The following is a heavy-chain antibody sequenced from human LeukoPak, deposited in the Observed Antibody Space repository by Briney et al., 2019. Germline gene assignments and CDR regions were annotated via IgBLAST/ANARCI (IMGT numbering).Heavy chain of an antibody. J-gene: IGHJ4*02. CDR2: IRSKAYGGTT. V-gene: IGHV3-49*04. D-gene: IGHD5-24*01. CDR3: TRRPRDGYNWGVDY. Sequence: GGSLRLSCTASGFTFGDYAMSWVRQAPGKGLEWVGFIRSKAYGGTTEYAASVKGRFTISRDDSKSIAYLQMNSLKTEDTAVYYCTRRPRDGYNWGVDYWGQGTLVTVSS. CDR1: GFTFGDYA.